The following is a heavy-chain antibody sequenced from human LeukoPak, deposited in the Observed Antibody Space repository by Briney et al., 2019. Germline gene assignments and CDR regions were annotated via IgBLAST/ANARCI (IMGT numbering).Heavy chain of an antibody. V-gene: IGHV4-31*03. CDR2: IYYSGST. Sequence: PSQTLSLTCTVSGGSISSGGYYWSWIRQHPGKGLEWIGYIYYSGSTYYNPSLKSRVTISVDTSKNQFSLKLSSVTAADTAVYYCARGAYCGGDCYRPYFDYWGQGTLVTVSS. CDR1: GGSISSGGYY. D-gene: IGHD2-21*02. J-gene: IGHJ4*02. CDR3: ARGAYCGGDCYRPYFDY.